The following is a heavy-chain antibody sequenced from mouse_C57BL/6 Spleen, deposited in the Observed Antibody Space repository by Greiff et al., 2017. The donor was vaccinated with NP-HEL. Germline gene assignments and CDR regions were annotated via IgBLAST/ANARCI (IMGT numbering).Heavy chain of an antibody. CDR1: GYTFTSYW. CDR3: ARRGGSSFYAMDY. CDR2: IYPGSGST. D-gene: IGHD1-1*01. J-gene: IGHJ4*01. V-gene: IGHV1-55*01. Sequence: QVQLQQPGAELVKPGASVKMSCKASGYTFTSYWITWVKQRPGQGLEWIGDIYPGSGSTNYNEKFKSKATLTVDTSSSTAYMQLSSLTSEDSAVYYGARRGGSSFYAMDYWGQGTSVTVSS.